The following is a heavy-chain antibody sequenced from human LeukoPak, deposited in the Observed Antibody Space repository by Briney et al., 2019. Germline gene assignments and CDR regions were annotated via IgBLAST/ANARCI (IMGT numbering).Heavy chain of an antibody. CDR3: VKDPWDY. J-gene: IGHJ4*02. V-gene: IGHV3-43D*03. CDR2: IAWDGGTT. Sequence: PGGSLRLSCAASGFTFDDHAMLWVRQVPGKGLEWVSLIAWDGGTTYYADSVKGRFTISRDNSNKFLYLQMNSLRTEDTTLYYCVKDPWDYWGQGTLVTVSS. CDR1: GFTFDDHA.